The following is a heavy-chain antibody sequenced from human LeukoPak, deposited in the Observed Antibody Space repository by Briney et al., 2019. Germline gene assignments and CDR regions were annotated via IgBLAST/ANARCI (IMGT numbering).Heavy chain of an antibody. Sequence: GGSLRLSCAASGFTFSSYWMHWVRQAPGKGLVWVSRINSDGSSTSYADSVKGRFTISRDNAKNTLYLQMNGLRAEDTAVYYCARDRRRYSYGYTGSFDYWGQGTLVTVSS. CDR2: INSDGSST. CDR1: GFTFSSYW. CDR3: ARDRRRYSYGYTGSFDY. J-gene: IGHJ4*02. V-gene: IGHV3-74*01. D-gene: IGHD5-18*01.